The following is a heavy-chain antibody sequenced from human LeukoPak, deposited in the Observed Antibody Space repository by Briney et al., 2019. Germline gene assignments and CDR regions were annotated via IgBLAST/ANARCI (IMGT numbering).Heavy chain of an antibody. CDR3: ARGGNRGAYYYDSSGSPTDY. V-gene: IGHV4-39*07. J-gene: IGHJ4*02. Sequence: SETLSLTCTVSGGSISSNSYYWGWIRQPPGKGLEWIGSTYYSGSTNYNPSLKSRVTISVDTSKNQFSLKLSSVTAADTAVYYCARGGNRGAYYYDSSGSPTDYWGQGTLVTVSS. CDR2: TYYSGST. D-gene: IGHD3-22*01. CDR1: GGSISSNSYY.